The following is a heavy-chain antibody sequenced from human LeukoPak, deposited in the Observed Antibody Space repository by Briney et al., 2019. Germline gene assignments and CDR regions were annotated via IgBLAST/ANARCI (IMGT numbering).Heavy chain of an antibody. CDR3: ARVRDDYFFDY. CDR2: VHYVGNT. Sequence: SETLSLTCTVSGDSIGTSGYYWSWIRQHPGTGLEWIAYVHYVGNTYYNPSLESRVTMSVDTSSNQFSLNVASVTAADTAVYYCARVRDDYFFDYWGQGILVTVSS. CDR1: GDSIGTSGYY. D-gene: IGHD3-3*01. V-gene: IGHV4-31*03. J-gene: IGHJ4*02.